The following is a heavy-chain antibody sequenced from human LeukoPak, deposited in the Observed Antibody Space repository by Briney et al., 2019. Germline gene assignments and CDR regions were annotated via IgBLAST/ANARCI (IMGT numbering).Heavy chain of an antibody. D-gene: IGHD6-19*01. J-gene: IGHJ4*02. V-gene: IGHV3-7*01. CDR2: IKQDGSEK. CDR1: GFTFSSYW. Sequence: GGSLRLSCAVSGFTFSSYWMSWVRQAPGKGLEWVANIKQDGSEKYYVDSVKGRFTISRDNAKNSLYLQMNSLRAEDTAVYYCARVRGYSSGWTRYYFDYWGQGTLVTVSS. CDR3: ARVRGYSSGWTRYYFDY.